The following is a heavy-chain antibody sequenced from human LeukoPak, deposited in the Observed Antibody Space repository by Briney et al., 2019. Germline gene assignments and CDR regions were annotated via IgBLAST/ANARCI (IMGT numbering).Heavy chain of an antibody. D-gene: IGHD3-10*01. CDR2: INHSGST. V-gene: IGHV4-34*01. Sequence: SETLSLTCAVYGESFSGYYWSWIRQPPGKGLEWIGEINHSGSTNYNPSLKSRVTISVDTSKNQFSLKPSSVTAADTAVYYCARDSPYYYGSGSATYYMDVWGKGTTVTISS. CDR1: GESFSGYY. CDR3: ARDSPYYYGSGSATYYMDV. J-gene: IGHJ6*03.